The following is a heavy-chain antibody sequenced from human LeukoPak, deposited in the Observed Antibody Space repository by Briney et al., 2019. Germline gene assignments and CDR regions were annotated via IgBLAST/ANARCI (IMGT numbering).Heavy chain of an antibody. J-gene: IGHJ4*02. V-gene: IGHV4-38-2*02. CDR1: GYSISSDYY. CDR3: ARSVRPRGELDY. Sequence: SETLSLTCTVSGYSISSDYYWGWTRQPPGKGLKWIGSVYHSGTTYYNPSLKGRVTISVDTSKNQFSLKLSSVTAADTAVYFCARSVRPRGELDYWGQGTLVTVSS. CDR2: VYHSGTT. D-gene: IGHD3-10*01.